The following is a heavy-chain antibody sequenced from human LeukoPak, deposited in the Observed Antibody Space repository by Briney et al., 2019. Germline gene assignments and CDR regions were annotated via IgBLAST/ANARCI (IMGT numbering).Heavy chain of an antibody. CDR3: ATRWYYYDSSGYYNAFDI. Sequence: WETLALTCAVYGGSFSGYYWSWIRQPPGKGLEWIGEINHSGSTNYNPSHKRRVTISVDTSKNQFSLKLSSVTAADTAVYYCATRWYYYDSSGYYNAFDIWGQGNIVPVSS. V-gene: IGHV4-34*01. CDR2: INHSGST. D-gene: IGHD3-22*01. J-gene: IGHJ3*02. CDR1: GGSFSGYY.